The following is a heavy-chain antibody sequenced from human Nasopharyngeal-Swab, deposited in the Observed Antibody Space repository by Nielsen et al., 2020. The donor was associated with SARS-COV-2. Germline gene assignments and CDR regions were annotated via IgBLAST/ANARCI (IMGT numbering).Heavy chain of an antibody. J-gene: IGHJ4*02. Sequence: SLKISCAASGFTFSSYGMHWVRQAPGKGLEWVAVISYDGSNKYYADSVKGRFTISRDNSKNTLYLQMNSLRAEDTAVYYCARPSGSYPFDYWGQGTLVTVSS. CDR1: GFTFSSYG. CDR2: ISYDGSNK. D-gene: IGHD1-26*01. V-gene: IGHV3-30*03. CDR3: ARPSGSYPFDY.